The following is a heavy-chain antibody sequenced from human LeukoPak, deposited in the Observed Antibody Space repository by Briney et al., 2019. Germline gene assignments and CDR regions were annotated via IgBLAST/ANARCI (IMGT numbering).Heavy chain of an antibody. Sequence: GGSLRLSCAASGFTFSSYSMNWVRQAPGKGLEWVSYISSSSSTIYYADSVKGRFTISRDNAKNSLYLQMNSLRAEDTAAYYCARWYSSSWYGNYFDYWGQGTLVTVSS. J-gene: IGHJ4*02. D-gene: IGHD6-13*01. V-gene: IGHV3-48*01. CDR1: GFTFSSYS. CDR3: ARWYSSSWYGNYFDY. CDR2: ISSSSSTI.